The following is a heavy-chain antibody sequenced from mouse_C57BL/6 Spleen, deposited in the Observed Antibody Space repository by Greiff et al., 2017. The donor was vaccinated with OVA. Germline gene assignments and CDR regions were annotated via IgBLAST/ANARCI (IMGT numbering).Heavy chain of an antibody. Sequence: VQLQQSGPVLVKPGASVKMSCKASGYTFTDYYMNWVKQSHGKSLEWIGVINPYNGGTSYNQKFKGKATLTVDKSSSTAYMELNSLTYEDSAVYYCARGDGNYFWYFDVWGTGTTVTVSS. CDR2: INPYNGGT. J-gene: IGHJ1*03. CDR3: ARGDGNYFWYFDV. CDR1: GYTFTDYY. D-gene: IGHD2-1*01. V-gene: IGHV1-19*01.